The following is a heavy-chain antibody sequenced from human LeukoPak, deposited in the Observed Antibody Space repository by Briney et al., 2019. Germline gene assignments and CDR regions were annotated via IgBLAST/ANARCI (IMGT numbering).Heavy chain of an antibody. V-gene: IGHV3-48*03. J-gene: IGHJ4*02. CDR1: GFTFKSYE. D-gene: IGHD1-26*01. Sequence: GGSLRLSCAASGFTFKSYEMNWVRQAPGKGLEWLSYISDTGSTTYYADSVKGRFTISRDNRKNSLYLQMNSLRAEDTAVYYCARAGENYYDFYYWGQGTLVTVSS. CDR2: ISDTGSTT. CDR3: ARAGENYYDFYY.